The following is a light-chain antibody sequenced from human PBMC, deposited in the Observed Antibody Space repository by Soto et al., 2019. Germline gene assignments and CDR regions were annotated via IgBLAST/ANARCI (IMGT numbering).Light chain of an antibody. CDR3: SSYTSSSTYAL. CDR2: DVS. V-gene: IGLV2-14*01. Sequence: QSALTQPASVSGSPGQSITISCTGTSSDVGGYNYVSWYQQHPGKAPKLMIYDVSNRPSGVSNRFSGSKSGNTASLTISGPQAEDEADYYCSSYTSSSTYALFGGGTQLTVL. CDR1: SSDVGGYNY. J-gene: IGLJ7*01.